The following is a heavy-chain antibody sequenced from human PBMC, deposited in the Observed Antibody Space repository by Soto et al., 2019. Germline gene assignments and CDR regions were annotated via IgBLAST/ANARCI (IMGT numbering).Heavy chain of an antibody. CDR2: TYYRSKWYN. CDR3: AREGHYYDSSGYYVGYYYYGMDV. V-gene: IGHV6-1*01. CDR1: GDSVSSNSAA. Sequence: PSQTLSLTCAISGDSVSSNSAAWNWIRQSPSRGLEWLGRTYYRSKWYNDYAVSVKSRITINPDTSKNQFSLQLNSVTPEDTAVYYCAREGHYYDSSGYYVGYYYYGMDVWGQGTKVTV. D-gene: IGHD3-22*01. J-gene: IGHJ6*02.